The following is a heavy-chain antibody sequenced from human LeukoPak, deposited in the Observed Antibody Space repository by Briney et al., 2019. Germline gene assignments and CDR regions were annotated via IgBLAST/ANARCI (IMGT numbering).Heavy chain of an antibody. CDR2: IYYSGST. J-gene: IGHJ6*02. Sequence: SETLSLTCTVSGGSISGNYWSWIRQPPGKGLEWIGYIYYSGSTTYKPSLKSRVTMSVDTPKNQFSLKLNSVTAADTAVYYCAREAYYGLDVWGLGTTVTVSS. CDR1: GGSISGNY. V-gene: IGHV4-59*01. CDR3: AREAYYGLDV.